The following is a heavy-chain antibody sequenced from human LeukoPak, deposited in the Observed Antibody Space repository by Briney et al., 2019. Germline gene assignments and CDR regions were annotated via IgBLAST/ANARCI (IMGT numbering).Heavy chain of an antibody. Sequence: ASVKVSCKASGYTFTGYYMHWVRQAPGQGLEWMGWINPNSGGTNYAQKFQGRVTMTRDTSISTAYMELSRLRSDDTAVYYCARDGDYDFWSRYRNDIWFDPWGQGNVVTVSS. J-gene: IGHJ5*02. V-gene: IGHV1-2*02. D-gene: IGHD3-3*01. CDR1: GYTFTGYY. CDR2: INPNSGGT. CDR3: ARDGDYDFWSRYRNDIWFDP.